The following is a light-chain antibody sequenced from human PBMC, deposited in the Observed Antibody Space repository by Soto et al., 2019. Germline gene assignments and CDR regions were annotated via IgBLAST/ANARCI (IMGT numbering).Light chain of an antibody. CDR1: QSVTSH. Sequence: EIMLTQSPATLSLSPGERATLSCRASQSVTSHLAWYQQKPGQAPRLLIYDASNRATGIPARFSGSGSGTDFTLTISSLEPEHFAVYYCQQRYNWPPITFGQGTRLEIK. CDR2: DAS. J-gene: IGKJ5*01. V-gene: IGKV3-11*01. CDR3: QQRYNWPPIT.